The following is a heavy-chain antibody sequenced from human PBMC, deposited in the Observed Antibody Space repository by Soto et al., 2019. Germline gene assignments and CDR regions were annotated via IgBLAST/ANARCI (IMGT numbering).Heavy chain of an antibody. J-gene: IGHJ4*02. CDR3: ARGKHIVMVTAIINYFDN. Sequence: ASVKVSCKASGYTFTSYGISWVRQAPGQGLEWMGWISAYNGNTNYAQKLQGRVTMTTDTSTSTAYMELRSLRSDDTAVYYCARGKHIVMVTAIINYFDNWGQGTLVTVSS. V-gene: IGHV1-18*01. CDR1: GYTFTSYG. CDR2: ISAYNGNT. D-gene: IGHD2-21*02.